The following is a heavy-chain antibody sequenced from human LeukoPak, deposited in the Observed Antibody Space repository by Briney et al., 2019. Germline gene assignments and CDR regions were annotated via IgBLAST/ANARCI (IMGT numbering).Heavy chain of an antibody. CDR3: ARDPSWGAGYFDY. D-gene: IGHD7-27*01. Sequence: SETLSLTCTVSGGSISSYYWSWIRQPPGKGLEWIGYIYYSGSTNFNPSLMSRVTMSLDTSKNQFSLKLSSVTAADTAVYYCARDPSWGAGYFDYWGQGTLVTVSS. V-gene: IGHV4-59*01. CDR1: GGSISSYY. J-gene: IGHJ4*02. CDR2: IYYSGST.